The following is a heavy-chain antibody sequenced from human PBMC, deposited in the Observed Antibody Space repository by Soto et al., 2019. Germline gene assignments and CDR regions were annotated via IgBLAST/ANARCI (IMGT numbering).Heavy chain of an antibody. CDR3: ARAPRITIMRGASSWFDP. J-gene: IGHJ5*02. V-gene: IGHV4-61*01. CDR2: VYYTGTT. CDR1: GDSVINTNDF. D-gene: IGHD3-3*01. Sequence: PEPQSHTCTGSGDSVINTNDFWSWIRQPPGKRLEWIGYVYYTGTTDYNPSFKSRVTMSIDPAKNQFSLKVNSVTAADTAVYYCARAPRITIMRGASSWFDPWGQGTLVTVFS.